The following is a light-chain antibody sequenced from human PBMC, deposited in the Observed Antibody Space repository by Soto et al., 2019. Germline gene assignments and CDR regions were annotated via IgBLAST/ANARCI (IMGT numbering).Light chain of an antibody. J-gene: IGKJ3*01. Sequence: DLVMTQSPLSLPVARGEPASISCRSSQSLLHSNGYNYLDWYLQKPGQSPQLLIYLGSSRASGVPDRFSGSGSGTDFTLKISRVEAEDVGIYYCMQALQTPLTFGPGTKV. CDR3: MQALQTPLT. CDR2: LGS. CDR1: QSLLHSNGYNY. V-gene: IGKV2-28*01.